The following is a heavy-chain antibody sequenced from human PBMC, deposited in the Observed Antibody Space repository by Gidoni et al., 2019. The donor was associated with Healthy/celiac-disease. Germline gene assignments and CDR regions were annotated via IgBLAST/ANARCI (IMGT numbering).Heavy chain of an antibody. CDR3: ARDRLWFGELLLSFPPWFDP. CDR1: GLTFSSYW. J-gene: IGHJ5*02. CDR2: IKQDGSEK. V-gene: IGHV3-7*04. D-gene: IGHD3-10*01. Sequence: GLTFSSYWMSWVRQAPGKGLEWVANIKQDGSEKYYVDSVKGRFTISRDNAKNSLYLQMNSLRAEDTAVYYCARDRLWFGELLLSFPPWFDPWGQGTLVTVSS.